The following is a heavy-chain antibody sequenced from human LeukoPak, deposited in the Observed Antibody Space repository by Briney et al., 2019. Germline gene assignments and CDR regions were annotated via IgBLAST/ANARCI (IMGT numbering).Heavy chain of an antibody. CDR1: GFTFSTYS. CDR2: IRHGSSDI. V-gene: IGHV3-48*01. Sequence: GGSLRLSCAVSGFTFSTYSMNWVRQAPGKGLEWISFIRHGSSDIYYADSVKGRFTISRDNARDSLYLQMNSLRAEDTAVYYCASRGYWGQGTLVTVSS. J-gene: IGHJ4*02. CDR3: ASRGY.